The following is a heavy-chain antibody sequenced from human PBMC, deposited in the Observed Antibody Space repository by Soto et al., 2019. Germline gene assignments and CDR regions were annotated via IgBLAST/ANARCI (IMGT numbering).Heavy chain of an antibody. CDR1: GFTFSSYG. V-gene: IGHV3-30*18. D-gene: IGHD3-16*01. CDR2: ISYDGSKK. CDR3: AKWGGIGYYYGMDV. Sequence: QVQLVESGGGVVQPGRSLRLSCAASGFTFSSYGMHWVRQAPGKGLEWVAVISYDGSKKYYADSVKGRFTISRDTSKNTLYLQMNGLRAEDTAVYYCAKWGGIGYYYGMDVWGQGTTVTVSS. J-gene: IGHJ6*02.